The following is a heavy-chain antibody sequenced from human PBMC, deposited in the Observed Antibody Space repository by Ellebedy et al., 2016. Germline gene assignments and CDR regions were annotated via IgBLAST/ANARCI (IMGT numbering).Heavy chain of an antibody. Sequence: SETLSLXCAVSGGSISSGGYSWSWIRQPPGKGLEWIGYVYYSGSTNYNPSLKSRVTISVDTSKIQFSLKMSSVTAADTAVYYCARGGYYMDVWGKGTTVTVSS. V-gene: IGHV4-61*08. CDR2: VYYSGST. CDR1: GGSISSGGYS. J-gene: IGHJ6*03. CDR3: ARGGYYMDV.